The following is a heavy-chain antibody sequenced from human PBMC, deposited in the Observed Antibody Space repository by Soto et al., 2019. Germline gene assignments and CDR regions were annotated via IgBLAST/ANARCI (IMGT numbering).Heavy chain of an antibody. CDR1: GYTFTSHG. D-gene: IGHD3-16*02. Sequence: GASVKVSCKASGYTFTSHGISWVRQAPGQGLEWMGWISAYNGNTNYAQKLQGRVTMTTDTSTSTAYMELRSLRSDDTAVYYCARILSSDYIWGSYRYDAFDIWGQGTMVTVSS. CDR3: ARILSSDYIWGSYRYDAFDI. CDR2: ISAYNGNT. J-gene: IGHJ3*02. V-gene: IGHV1-18*01.